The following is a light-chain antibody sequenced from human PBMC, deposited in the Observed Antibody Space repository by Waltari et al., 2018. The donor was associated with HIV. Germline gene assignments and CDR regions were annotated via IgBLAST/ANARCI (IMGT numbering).Light chain of an antibody. Sequence: EIVLTQSPATLSLSPGERATLSWRANQSGGTYLAWYKHKAGQDPRLLIYDASNRATGIPARFSGSGSGTDFTLTISSLEPEDFAVYYCQQRSNWPPYTFGQGTKLEIK. CDR1: QSGGTY. CDR2: DAS. V-gene: IGKV3-11*01. CDR3: QQRSNWPPYT. J-gene: IGKJ2*01.